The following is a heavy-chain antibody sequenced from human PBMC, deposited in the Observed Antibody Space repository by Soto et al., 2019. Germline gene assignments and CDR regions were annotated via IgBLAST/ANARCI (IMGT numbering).Heavy chain of an antibody. CDR1: RFAFSSYA. V-gene: IGHV3-30*18. CDR2: ISYDGGYE. CDR3: AKGTTVTPWRYLDL. Sequence: QEQLVESGGGVVQPGKSLRLSCAASRFAFSSYAMHWVRQAPGKGLECLAVISYDGGYENYADSVKGRFTVSRDNSKNTRWLQINSLRPDDTALYDCAKGTTVTPWRYLDLWGHGTLVTVAS. J-gene: IGHJ2*01. D-gene: IGHD4-17*01.